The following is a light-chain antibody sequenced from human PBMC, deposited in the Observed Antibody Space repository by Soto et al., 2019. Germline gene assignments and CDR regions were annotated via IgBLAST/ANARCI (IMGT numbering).Light chain of an antibody. V-gene: IGKV1-5*01. CDR3: QQYNSYLYT. Sequence: DIQMTQSPSTLSASVGDRVTITCRASQSISNWLAWYQQKPGKAPKFLIYDASSLESGVPSRFSGSGSGTEFTLTISSLQPDDFATYYCQQYNSYLYTCGQGTKLEIK. J-gene: IGKJ2*01. CDR1: QSISNW. CDR2: DAS.